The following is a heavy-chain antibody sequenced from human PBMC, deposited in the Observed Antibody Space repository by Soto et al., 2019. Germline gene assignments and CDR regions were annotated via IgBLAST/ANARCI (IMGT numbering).Heavy chain of an antibody. J-gene: IGHJ5*02. D-gene: IGHD6-19*01. Sequence: TGGSLRLSCAAPGFTFCSYAMSWVPQAPGKGLEWVSAISGSGGSTYYADSVKGRFTISRDNSKNTLYLQMNSLRAEDTAVYYCAKEWLAQGNWFDPWGQGTLVTVSS. CDR1: GFTFCSYA. CDR2: ISGSGGST. V-gene: IGHV3-23*01. CDR3: AKEWLAQGNWFDP.